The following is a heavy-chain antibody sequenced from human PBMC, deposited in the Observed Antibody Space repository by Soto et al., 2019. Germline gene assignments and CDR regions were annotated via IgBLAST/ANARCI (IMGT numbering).Heavy chain of an antibody. CDR1: GFTFSSYG. CDR2: ISYDGSSK. CDR3: AKGRGWELLGYYFDY. Sequence: QVQLVESGGGVVQPGRSLRLSCAASGFTFSSYGMHWVRQAPGKGLEWVAVISYDGSSKYYADSVKGRFTISRDNSKNTLYLQMNSLRAEDTAVYYCAKGRGWELLGYYFDYWGQGTLVTVSS. D-gene: IGHD1-26*01. J-gene: IGHJ4*02. V-gene: IGHV3-30*18.